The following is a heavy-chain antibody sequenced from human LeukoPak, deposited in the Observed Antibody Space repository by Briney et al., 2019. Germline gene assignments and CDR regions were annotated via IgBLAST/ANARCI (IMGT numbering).Heavy chain of an antibody. V-gene: IGHV3-74*01. J-gene: IGHJ4*02. Sequence: GGSLRLSCAASGFTFSSFWMHWVRQAPGKGLVWVSRIKSDGTTTTDADFVKGRFTISRDNAKNTLYLQMNSLRAEDTAVYYCARAGGILTGYWTFDYWGQGTLVTVSS. CDR3: ARAGGILTGYWTFDY. D-gene: IGHD3-9*01. CDR1: GFTFSSFW. CDR2: IKSDGTTT.